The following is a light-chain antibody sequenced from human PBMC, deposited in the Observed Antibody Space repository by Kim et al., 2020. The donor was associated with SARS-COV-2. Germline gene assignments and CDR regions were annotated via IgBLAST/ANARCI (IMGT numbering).Light chain of an antibody. CDR2: DAS. CDR3: HQRSNWPPGYT. Sequence: SPGERATLSCRASQSVSSYLAWYQQKPGQAPRLLIYDASNRATGIPARFSGSGSGTDFTLTISSLEPEDFAVYYCHQRSNWPPGYTFGQGTKLEIK. CDR1: QSVSSY. J-gene: IGKJ2*01. V-gene: IGKV3-11*01.